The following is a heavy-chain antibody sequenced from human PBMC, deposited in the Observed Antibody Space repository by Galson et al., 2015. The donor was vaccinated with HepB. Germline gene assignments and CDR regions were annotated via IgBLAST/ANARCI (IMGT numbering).Heavy chain of an antibody. V-gene: IGHV3-48*04. D-gene: IGHD7-27*01. CDR3: VRDPPLGTPFDH. J-gene: IGHJ4*02. CDR2: ISSSTTTI. Sequence: SLRLSCAASTFIFSTYSMSWVRQAPGKGLEWVSHISSSTTTIYYADSVKGRFTISRDNAKNSLYLQMNSLRPEDTAVYYCVRDPPLGTPFDHWGQGTLVTVSS. CDR1: TFIFSTYS.